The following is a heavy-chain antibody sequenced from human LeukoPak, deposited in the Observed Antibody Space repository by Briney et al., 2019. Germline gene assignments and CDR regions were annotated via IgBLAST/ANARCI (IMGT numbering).Heavy chain of an antibody. Sequence: SVKVSCKASGGTFSSYAISWVRQAPGQGLEWMGRIIPIFGIANYAQKFQGRVTITADKSTSTGYMELSSLRFEDTAVYYCARDQSPRKGYYDSSGYRYWGQGTLVTVSS. V-gene: IGHV1-69*04. CDR2: IIPIFGIA. CDR3: ARDQSPRKGYYDSSGYRY. D-gene: IGHD3-22*01. J-gene: IGHJ4*02. CDR1: GGTFSSYA.